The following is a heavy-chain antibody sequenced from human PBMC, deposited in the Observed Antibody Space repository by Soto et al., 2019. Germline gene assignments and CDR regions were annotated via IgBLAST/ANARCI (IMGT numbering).Heavy chain of an antibody. CDR1: GRTFNNYA. V-gene: IGHV1-69*01. Sequence: QVQLVQSGAEVQKPGSSVKVSCKASGRTFNNYAISWVRQAPGIGFEWLGVIIPIGGTPEHAQKIQGRVTITAHESTNTAYMELSSLRSEDTAVYYCATNYYDVSGHYFTFEHWGQGTLVTVSS. D-gene: IGHD3-22*01. J-gene: IGHJ4*02. CDR3: ATNYYDVSGHYFTFEH. CDR2: IIPIGGTP.